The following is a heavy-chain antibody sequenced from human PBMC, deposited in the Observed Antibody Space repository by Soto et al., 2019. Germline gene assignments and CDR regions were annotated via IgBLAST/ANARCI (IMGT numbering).Heavy chain of an antibody. CDR3: ARGYPFRNRNGDRVRVNNWFDP. CDR1: GASISSGGYY. J-gene: IGHJ5*02. Sequence: QVQLQQSGPGLVKPSQTLSLTCTVSGASISSGGYYWSWLRQHPGKVLEWIGYIYYRESTYYNPSLRGRVTLALDTSKNQFSLKLSSGTAADTAVYYWARGYPFRNRNGDRVRVNNWFDPRGQGTLVTVSS. D-gene: IGHD3-10*01. V-gene: IGHV4-31*03. CDR2: IYYREST.